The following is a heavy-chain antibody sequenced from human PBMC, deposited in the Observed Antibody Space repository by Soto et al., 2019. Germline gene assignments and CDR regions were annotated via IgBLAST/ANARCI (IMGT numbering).Heavy chain of an antibody. CDR3: GKDPNGDYFGAFDF. J-gene: IGHJ3*01. D-gene: IGHD4-17*01. V-gene: IGHV3-23*01. Sequence: EVQMLESGGGLVQPGGSLRLSCAASGFTFSSYALTWVRQAPGKRLEWVSSITGSGDYTRYTDSVKGRFTITRDNAKNTLFLQMKSLRADDTAIYYCGKDPNGDYFGAFDFWGQGTMVTVSS. CDR1: GFTFSSYA. CDR2: ITGSGDYT.